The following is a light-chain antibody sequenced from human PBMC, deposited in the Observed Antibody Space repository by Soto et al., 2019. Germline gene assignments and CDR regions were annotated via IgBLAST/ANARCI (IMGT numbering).Light chain of an antibody. J-gene: IGKJ4*01. CDR1: QSISGSY. Sequence: PGERATLSCTASQSISGSYLAWYQQKPGQAPRVVIYGVSRRATGIPDRFSGSGSGTDFTLTISRLEPEDFAVYYCQQYDNSPLTFGGGTKVDTK. V-gene: IGKV3-20*01. CDR2: GVS. CDR3: QQYDNSPLT.